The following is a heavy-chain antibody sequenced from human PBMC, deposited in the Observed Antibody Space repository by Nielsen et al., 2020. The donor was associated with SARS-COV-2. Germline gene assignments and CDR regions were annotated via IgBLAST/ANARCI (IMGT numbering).Heavy chain of an antibody. Sequence: GGSLRLSCAASGFTFSSYWMHWVRQAPGKGLVWVSRINSDGSSTSYADSVKGRFTISRDNAKNTLYLQMNSLRAEDTAVYYCARGTLLVIQAYGMDVWGQGTTVTVSS. CDR1: GFTFSSYW. J-gene: IGHJ6*02. V-gene: IGHV3-74*01. CDR3: ARGTLLVIQAYGMDV. CDR2: INSDGSST. D-gene: IGHD1-14*01.